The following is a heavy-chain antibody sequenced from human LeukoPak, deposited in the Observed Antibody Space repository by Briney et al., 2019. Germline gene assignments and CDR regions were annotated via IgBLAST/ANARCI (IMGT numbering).Heavy chain of an antibody. CDR1: GFTFSDYY. CDR3: ASEYSSSRAYYYYGMDV. D-gene: IGHD6-6*01. Sequence: GGSLRLSCAASGFTFSDYYMSWIRQAPGKGLEWVSYISRSGSTIYYADSVKGRFTISRDNAKNSLYLQMNSLRAEDTAVYYCASEYSSSRAYYYYGMDVWGQGTTVTVSS. V-gene: IGHV3-11*01. CDR2: ISRSGSTI. J-gene: IGHJ6*02.